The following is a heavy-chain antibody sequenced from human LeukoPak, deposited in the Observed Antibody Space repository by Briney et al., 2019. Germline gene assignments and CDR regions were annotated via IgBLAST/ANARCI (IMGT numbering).Heavy chain of an antibody. D-gene: IGHD3-10*01. V-gene: IGHV3-23*01. CDR1: GFNFGNYA. J-gene: IGHJ3*02. Sequence: GGSLRLSCAASGFNFGNYAMAWVRLAPGKGLQWVSGISGGGTTYYADSARGRFTIARDNPKKTLHLQMNSLRAEDSALYYCAKDRRYSSGLGAFEIWGPGTLVTVSS. CDR2: ISGGGTT. CDR3: AKDRRYSSGLGAFEI.